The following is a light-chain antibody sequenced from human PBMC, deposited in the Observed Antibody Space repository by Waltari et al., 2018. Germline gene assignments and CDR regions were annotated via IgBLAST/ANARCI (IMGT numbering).Light chain of an antibody. Sequence: EIVLTQSPATLSLSPGETATLSCRASQSVGTFLAWYQQKHGQAPRLLIYDASNRAAGIPARFRGSGSVTDFTLTISSLEAEDFAVYYCQQRANWTPHTFGQGAKLEIK. CDR3: QQRANWTPHT. V-gene: IGKV3-11*01. J-gene: IGKJ2*01. CDR2: DAS. CDR1: QSVGTF.